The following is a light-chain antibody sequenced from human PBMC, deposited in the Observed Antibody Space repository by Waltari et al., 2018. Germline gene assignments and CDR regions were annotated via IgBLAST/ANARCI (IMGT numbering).Light chain of an antibody. V-gene: IGKV1-39*01. CDR2: APS. CDR3: QQTYSLFT. CDR1: QRISSD. Sequence: DIQMTQSPSFLSASVGDRVTITCRASQRISSDLNWYQMKPGRAPELLIYAPSSLQSGVPSTSRGNSSGTEFTLTISSLLPDDIATYYCQQTYSLFTFVPGTKLDFK. J-gene: IGKJ3*01.